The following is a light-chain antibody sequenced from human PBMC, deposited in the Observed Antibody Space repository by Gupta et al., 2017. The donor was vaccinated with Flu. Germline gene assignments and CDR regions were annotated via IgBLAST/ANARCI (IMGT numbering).Light chain of an antibody. CDR1: SGINVGTYR. J-gene: IGLJ3*02. Sequence: QAVLTQPSSLSASPGPSASLTCTLRSGINVGTYRIYWYQQKPGSPPQYLLRYKSDSDKQQGSGVPSRFSGFKDASANAGILLISGLQSEDEADYYCMIWNSSAWVFGGGTKLTVL. V-gene: IGLV5-45*02. CDR3: MIWNSSAWV. CDR2: YKSDSDK.